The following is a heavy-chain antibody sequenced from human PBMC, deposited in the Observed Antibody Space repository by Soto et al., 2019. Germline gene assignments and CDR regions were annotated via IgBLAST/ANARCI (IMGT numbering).Heavy chain of an antibody. J-gene: IGHJ4*02. CDR1: GGTFSSYA. CDR3: ARDSEDGIAAAGYFDY. CDR2: IIPIFGTA. V-gene: IGHV1-69*05. Sequence: GASVKVSCKASGGTFSSYAISWVRQAPGQGLEWMGGIIPIFGTANYAQKFQGRVTITRDTSASTAYMELSSLRSEDTAVYYCARDSEDGIAAAGYFDYWGQGTLVTVSS. D-gene: IGHD6-13*01.